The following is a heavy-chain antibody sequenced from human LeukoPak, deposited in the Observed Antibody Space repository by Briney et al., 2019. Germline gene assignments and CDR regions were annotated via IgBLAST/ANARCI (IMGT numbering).Heavy chain of an antibody. CDR2: IRSKADNYAT. CDR1: GFTFSGSP. Sequence: PGGSLRLSCAASGFTFSGSPILWVRQASGKGLEWVGRIRSKADNYATAYAASGQGRCTISRDDSKSKEYLQLNSLKTEDTAVYYCTQSNYWGQGALVTVSS. CDR3: TQSNY. V-gene: IGHV3-73*01. J-gene: IGHJ4*02.